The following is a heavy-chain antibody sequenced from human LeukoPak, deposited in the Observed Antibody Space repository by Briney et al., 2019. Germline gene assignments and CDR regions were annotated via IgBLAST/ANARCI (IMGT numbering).Heavy chain of an antibody. CDR2: ISSRGTTI. V-gene: IGHV3-11*04. CDR1: GFTFSDYY. CDR3: ARLRSATIVDY. D-gene: IGHD5-12*01. J-gene: IGHJ4*02. Sequence: GGSLRLSCAASGFTFSDYYMSWIRQAPGKGLEWVSYISSRGTTIYYADSVKGRFTISRDNAKNSLYLQMNSLRAEDTAVYYCARLRSATIVDYWGQGTLVTVSS.